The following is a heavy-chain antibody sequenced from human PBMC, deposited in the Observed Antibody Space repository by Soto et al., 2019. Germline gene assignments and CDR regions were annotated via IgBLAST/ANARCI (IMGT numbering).Heavy chain of an antibody. CDR3: TTGPQFSSSSVKMGY. J-gene: IGHJ4*01. D-gene: IGHD6-6*01. CDR1: GFSFRNAW. V-gene: IGHV3-15*01. CDR2: IKSKTDGGTT. Sequence: PGGSLRLSCAASGFSFRNAWMSWVRQAPGKGLEWVGRIKSKTDGGTTDYAAPVKGRFTISRDDPKNKLYLQMSSLKTEDTAVYFCTTGPQFSSSSVKMGYWGHGTLVTVSS.